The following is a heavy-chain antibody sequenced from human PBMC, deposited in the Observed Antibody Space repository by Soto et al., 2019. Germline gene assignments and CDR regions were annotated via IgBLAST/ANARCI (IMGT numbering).Heavy chain of an antibody. D-gene: IGHD7-27*01. V-gene: IGHV4-30-2*01. CDR1: GASINSGGYS. CDR2: FSHTGGT. CDR3: ARLNGDPDS. Sequence: QVQLQESGPGLVKPSQTLSLTCTVSGASINSGGYSWTWIRQPPGEGLEWIGYFSHTGGTYYNPSLKSRVIRSIDGSKNHLSLKLKSVTAADTAVYYCARLNGDPDSWGQGTLVTVSS. J-gene: IGHJ4*02.